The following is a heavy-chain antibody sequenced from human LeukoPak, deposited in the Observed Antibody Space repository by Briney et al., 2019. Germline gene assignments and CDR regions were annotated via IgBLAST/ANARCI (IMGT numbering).Heavy chain of an antibody. Sequence: PGGSLRLSCAASGFTFSSYDMHWVRQAPGKGLEWVTFIQYDGTNKYADSVKGRFTVSRDNSKTTLYLQMNSLRAEDTAVYYCAKRSRGYMDVWGKGTTVTVSS. D-gene: IGHD3-10*01. J-gene: IGHJ6*03. CDR3: AKRSRGYMDV. V-gene: IGHV3-30*02. CDR2: IQYDGTNK. CDR1: GFTFSSYD.